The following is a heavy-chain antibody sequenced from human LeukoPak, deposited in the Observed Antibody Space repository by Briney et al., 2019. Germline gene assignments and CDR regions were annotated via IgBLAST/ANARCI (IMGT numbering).Heavy chain of an antibody. CDR2: INHRGST. D-gene: IGHD3-3*01. CDR1: GGSFSDDY. J-gene: IGHJ5*02. Sequence: PSETLSLTCAVYGGSFSDDYWSWIRQPPGKGLEWIGEINHRGSTNYNPSLKSRVTISVDTSKNQFSLKLSSVTAADTAVYYCASHITIFGVVISGDWFDPWGQGTLVTVSS. CDR3: ASHITIFGVVISGDWFDP. V-gene: IGHV4-34*01.